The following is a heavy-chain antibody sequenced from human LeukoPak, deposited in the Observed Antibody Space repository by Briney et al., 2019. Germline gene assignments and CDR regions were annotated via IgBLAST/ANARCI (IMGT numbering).Heavy chain of an antibody. CDR3: AKRHCSSTSCSDY. V-gene: IGHV3-23*01. D-gene: IGHD2-2*01. J-gene: IGHJ4*02. CDR1: GFTFSGYA. CDR2: ISGSGGST. Sequence: GGSLRLSCAASGFTFSGYAMSWVRQAPGKGLEWVSAISGSGGSTYYADSVKGRFTISRDNSKNTLYLQMNSLRAEDTAVYYCAKRHCSSTSCSDYWGQGTLVTVSS.